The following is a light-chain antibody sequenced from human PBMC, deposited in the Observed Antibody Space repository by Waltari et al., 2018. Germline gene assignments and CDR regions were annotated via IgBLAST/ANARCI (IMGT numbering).Light chain of an antibody. CDR1: SSNIGNNS. CDR3: GTWDSSLSGAV. J-gene: IGLJ7*01. Sequence: QSVLTQPPSVSAAPGQRVTLSRSGGSSNIGNNSVSWYRQFPGTAPKLLIYENTERPSGIPGRFSGSKSGTSATLDITGLQAGDEADYYCGTWDSSLSGAVFGGGTHLTVL. V-gene: IGLV1-51*02. CDR2: ENT.